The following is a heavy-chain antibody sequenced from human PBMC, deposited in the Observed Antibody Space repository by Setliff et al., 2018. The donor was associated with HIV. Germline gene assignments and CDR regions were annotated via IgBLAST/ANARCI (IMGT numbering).Heavy chain of an antibody. CDR3: ARFVVLPASIAGSFAFDI. J-gene: IGHJ3*02. CDR2: LYSSGSV. CDR1: GGSIDGYF. Sequence: SETLSLTCSVSGGSIDGYFWSWIRQPAGKRLEWIGRLYSSGSVTYNPSLASRLSMSVDMSKNQFSLKLRSVTAADTALYYCARFVVLPASIAGSFAFDIWGKGTMVTVSS. D-gene: IGHD2-2*01. V-gene: IGHV4-4*07.